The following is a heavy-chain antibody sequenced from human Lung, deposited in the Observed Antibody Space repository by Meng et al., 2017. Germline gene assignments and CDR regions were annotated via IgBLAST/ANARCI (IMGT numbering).Heavy chain of an antibody. Sequence: VPLQESGPGLVRPSETLSLTFTVSGDSVSSGGYYWSWIRQPPGKGLEWIGYVYFSGSTNYNPSLKSRVTISLDTSKNQFSPKLNSVTAADTAVYYCARGGMVVNLGYWGPGTLVTVSS. V-gene: IGHV4-61*08. CDR1: GDSVSSGGYY. J-gene: IGHJ4*02. CDR2: VYFSGST. CDR3: ARGGMVVNLGY. D-gene: IGHD2-21*01.